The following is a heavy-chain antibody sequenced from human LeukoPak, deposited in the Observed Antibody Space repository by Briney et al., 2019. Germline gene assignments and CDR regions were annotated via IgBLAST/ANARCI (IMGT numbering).Heavy chain of an antibody. CDR2: INHSGST. CDR3: ARGHSSSWSYYYYYYMDV. D-gene: IGHD6-13*01. J-gene: IGHJ6*03. Sequence: SETLSLTCTVSGGSISSSSYYWSWIRQPPGKGLEWIGEINHSGSTNYNPSLKSRVTISVDTSKNQFSLKLSSVTAADTAVYYCARGHSSSWSYYYYYYMDVWGKGTTVTISS. V-gene: IGHV4-39*07. CDR1: GGSISSSSYY.